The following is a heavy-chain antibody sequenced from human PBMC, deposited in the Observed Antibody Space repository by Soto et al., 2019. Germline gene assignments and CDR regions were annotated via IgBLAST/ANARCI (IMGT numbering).Heavy chain of an antibody. V-gene: IGHV3-33*01. CDR1: GFTFSSYG. Sequence: GGSLRLSCAASGFTFSSYGMHWVRQAPGKGLEWVAVIWYDGSNKYYADSVKGRFTISRDNSKNTLYLQMNSLRAEDTAVYYCAREKQLGDYYYMDVWGKGTTVTVSS. D-gene: IGHD6-6*01. CDR2: IWYDGSNK. CDR3: AREKQLGDYYYMDV. J-gene: IGHJ6*03.